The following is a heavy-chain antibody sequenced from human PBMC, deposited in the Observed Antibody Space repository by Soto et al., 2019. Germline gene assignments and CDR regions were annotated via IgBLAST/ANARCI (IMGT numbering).Heavy chain of an antibody. CDR1: GGTFSSYA. D-gene: IGHD2-2*01. J-gene: IGHJ6*02. CDR2: IITISGTA. V-gene: IGHV1-69*01. Sequence: QVQLVQSGAEVKKPGSSVKVSCKASGGTFSSYAISWVRQAPGQGLEWMGGIITISGTANYAQKFQGRATIPADESTSTAYMELSSLRSEDTAVYYCARSQGSSTSLEIYYYYYYGMDVWGQGTTVTVSS. CDR3: ARSQGSSTSLEIYYYYYYGMDV.